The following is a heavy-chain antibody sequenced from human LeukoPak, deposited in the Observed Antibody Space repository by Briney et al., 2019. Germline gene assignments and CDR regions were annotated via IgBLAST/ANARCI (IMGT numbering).Heavy chain of an antibody. CDR2: MNPNSGNT. CDR1: GYTFTSYD. D-gene: IGHD5-12*01. CDR3: ARGRTVYSGYDWGVDY. J-gene: IGHJ4*02. Sequence: VASVKVSCKASGYTFTSYDINWVRQATGQGLEWMGWMNPNSGNTGYAQKFQGRVTMTRNTSISTAYMELSSLRSEDTAVYYCARGRTVYSGYDWGVDYWGQGTLVTVSS. V-gene: IGHV1-8*01.